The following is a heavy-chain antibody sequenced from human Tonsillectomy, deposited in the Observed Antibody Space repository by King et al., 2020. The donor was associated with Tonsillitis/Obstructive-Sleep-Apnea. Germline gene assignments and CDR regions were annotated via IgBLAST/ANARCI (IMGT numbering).Heavy chain of an antibody. D-gene: IGHD2-15*01. CDR1: EFTFTNYA. Sequence: VQLVESGGGVVQPGRSLRLSCAASEFTFTNYAMHWVRQAPGKGLEWVAVISFDGSNNYYADSVKGRFTISRDNSKDTLYLQMNSLRTEDTAVYYCARSFNPIGYCSGGDCYEYFQHWGQGTLVTVSS. CDR3: ARSFNPIGYCSGGDCYEYFQH. J-gene: IGHJ1*01. V-gene: IGHV3-30*01. CDR2: ISFDGSNN.